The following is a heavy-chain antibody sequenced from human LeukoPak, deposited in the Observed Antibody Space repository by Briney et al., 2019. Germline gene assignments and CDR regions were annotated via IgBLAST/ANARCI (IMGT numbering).Heavy chain of an antibody. D-gene: IGHD5-18*01. CDR2: ISGSGDKT. CDR3: ARERGYTYGHNFDY. V-gene: IGHV3-23*01. Sequence: GESLRLSCAASGFAFRTYAMSWVRQAPGKGLEGVSAISGSGDKTYYAESVRGRFTISRDNSENTLYLQMNSLRAEDTAVYYCARERGYTYGHNFDYWGQGTLVTVSS. CDR1: GFAFRTYA. J-gene: IGHJ4*02.